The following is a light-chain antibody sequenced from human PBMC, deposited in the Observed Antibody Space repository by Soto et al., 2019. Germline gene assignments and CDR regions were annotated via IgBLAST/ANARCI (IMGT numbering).Light chain of an antibody. CDR1: SSDVGGYDY. J-gene: IGLJ1*01. Sequence: QSVLTQPPSASGSPGQSVTISCAGTSSDVGGYDYVSWYQHHPGEAPKLIIYEVTKRPSGVPDRFSGSKSGNTASLTVSGLQAEDEADYYCSSYAGSDNYVFGTGTKVTVL. V-gene: IGLV2-8*01. CDR2: EVT. CDR3: SSYAGSDNYV.